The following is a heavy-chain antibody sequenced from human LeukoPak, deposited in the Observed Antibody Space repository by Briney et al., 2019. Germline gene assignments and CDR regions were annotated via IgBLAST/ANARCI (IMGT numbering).Heavy chain of an antibody. CDR2: ISSNGGST. Sequence: GGSLRLSCAASGFTFSSYAMHWVRQAPGKGLEYVSAISSNGGSTYYANSVKGRFTISRDNSKNTLYLQMGSLRAEDMAVYYCAREKGYSYGRNWFDPWGQGTLVTVSS. J-gene: IGHJ5*02. CDR1: GFTFSSYA. CDR3: AREKGYSYGRNWFDP. D-gene: IGHD5-18*01. V-gene: IGHV3-64*01.